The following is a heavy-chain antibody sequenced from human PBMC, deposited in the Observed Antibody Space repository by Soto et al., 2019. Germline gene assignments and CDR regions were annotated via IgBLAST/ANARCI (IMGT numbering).Heavy chain of an antibody. J-gene: IGHJ4*02. CDR1: GGSFSGYY. Sequence: SETLSLTCAVYGGSFSGYYWSWIRQPPGKGLEWIGEINHGGSTKCNPSLKSRVTISVDTSKNQFSLKVRSVTAADTAVYYCARGRLYGSSPFDYWGQGTLVTVSS. CDR3: ARGRLYGSSPFDY. D-gene: IGHD1-26*01. CDR2: INHGGST. V-gene: IGHV4-34*01.